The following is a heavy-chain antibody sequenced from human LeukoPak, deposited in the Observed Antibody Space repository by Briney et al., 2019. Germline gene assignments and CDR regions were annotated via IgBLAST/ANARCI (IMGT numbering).Heavy chain of an antibody. Sequence: HPGGSLRLSCAASGFTFSSYAMSWVRQAPGKGLEWVSAISGGGGSTYYADSVKGRFTISRDNSKNTLYLQMNSLRAEDTAVYYCAKDRDYYDSSGYYPYWGQGTLVTVPS. CDR2: ISGGGGST. CDR3: AKDRDYYDSSGYYPY. D-gene: IGHD3-22*01. J-gene: IGHJ4*02. V-gene: IGHV3-23*01. CDR1: GFTFSSYA.